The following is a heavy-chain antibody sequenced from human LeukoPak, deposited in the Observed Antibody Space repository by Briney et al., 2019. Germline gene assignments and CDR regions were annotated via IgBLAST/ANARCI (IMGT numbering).Heavy chain of an antibody. Sequence: SSETLSLTCTVSGGSISSSSYYWGWIRQPPGKGLEWIGSIYYSGSTYYNPSLKSRVTISVDTSKNQFSLKLSSVTAADTAVYYCARPPRPSTYYDFWSGYYTDYDAFDIWGQGTMVTVSS. V-gene: IGHV4-39*01. J-gene: IGHJ3*02. CDR2: IYYSGST. CDR1: GGSISSSSYY. D-gene: IGHD3-3*01. CDR3: ARPPRPSTYYDFWSGYYTDYDAFDI.